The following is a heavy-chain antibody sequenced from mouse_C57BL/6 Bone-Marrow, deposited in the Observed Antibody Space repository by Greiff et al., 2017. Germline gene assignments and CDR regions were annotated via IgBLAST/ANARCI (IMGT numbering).Heavy chain of an antibody. Sequence: DVQLQESGPELVKPGASVKMSCKASGYTFTDYNMHWVKQSHGKSLEWIGYINPNNGGTSYNQKFKGKATLSVTKSSSTAYMGLRSLTTEDSAVYYCAIYYGSSRFYWYCDVGYTGTTVCVCS. D-gene: IGHD1-1*01. CDR3: AIYYGSSRFYWYCDV. V-gene: IGHV1-22*01. J-gene: IGHJ1*03. CDR1: GYTFTDYN. CDR2: INPNNGGT.